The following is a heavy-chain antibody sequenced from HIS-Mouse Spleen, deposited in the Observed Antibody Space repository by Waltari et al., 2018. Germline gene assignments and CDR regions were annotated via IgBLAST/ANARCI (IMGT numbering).Heavy chain of an antibody. CDR2: MNPNSGNT. CDR1: GYTFTSYD. D-gene: IGHD4-4*01. Sequence: QVQLVQSGAEEKKPGASVNVSCKASGYTFTSYDINWVRQATGQGLEWMGWMNPNSGNTGYAQKFQGRVTMTRNTSISTAYMELSSLRSEDTAVYYCARGHDYSNYFDYWGQGTLVTVSS. J-gene: IGHJ4*02. CDR3: ARGHDYSNYFDY. V-gene: IGHV1-8*01.